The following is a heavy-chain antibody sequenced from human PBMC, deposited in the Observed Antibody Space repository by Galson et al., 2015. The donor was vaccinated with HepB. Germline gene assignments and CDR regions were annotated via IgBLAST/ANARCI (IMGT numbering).Heavy chain of an antibody. Sequence: CAISEDSVSSTTASWTWIRQAPSRGLEWLGRTYYRSQWYNEYALSVRGRITINPDTSKNQFSLQLDSVTPEDTAVYYCARWDTGRDYWGQGILVTVSS. CDR2: TYYRSQWYN. V-gene: IGHV6-1*01. D-gene: IGHD1-1*01. CDR3: ARWDTGRDY. CDR1: EDSVSSTTAS. J-gene: IGHJ4*02.